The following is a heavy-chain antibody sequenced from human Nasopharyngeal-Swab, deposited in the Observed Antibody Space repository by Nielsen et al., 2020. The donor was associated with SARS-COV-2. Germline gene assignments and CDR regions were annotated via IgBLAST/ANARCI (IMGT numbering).Heavy chain of an antibody. D-gene: IGHD3-22*01. V-gene: IGHV3-7*03. CDR2: IKPDGSEK. CDR1: GFTFRDHW. J-gene: IGHJ4*02. Sequence: GSLRLSCVVSGFTFRDHWMNWVRQAPGKGLECVANIKPDGSEKYYVDSVKGRFTISRDNARNSLFLQMDSLRVEDTAIYYCAGNHDNTFWGQGNLVAVS. CDR3: AGNHDNTF.